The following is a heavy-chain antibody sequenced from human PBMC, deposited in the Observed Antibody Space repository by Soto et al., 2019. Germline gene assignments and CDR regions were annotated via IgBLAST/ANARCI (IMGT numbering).Heavy chain of an antibody. D-gene: IGHD2-8*02. J-gene: IGHJ6*04. CDR3: ARVTVPTGSLYQYWSYMDV. CDR1: GFTFTDYD. CDR2: MNPTSDTT. Sequence: QVQLVQSGAEVKKPGASVKGSCTASGFTFTDYDVNWVRRAAGQGLEWMGSMNPTSDTTDYAQMFQGILTLTRNPSRDTVYLELSSLSSEDTAVYYCARVTVPTGSLYQYWSYMDVWGTGTTVTVSS. V-gene: IGHV1-8*01.